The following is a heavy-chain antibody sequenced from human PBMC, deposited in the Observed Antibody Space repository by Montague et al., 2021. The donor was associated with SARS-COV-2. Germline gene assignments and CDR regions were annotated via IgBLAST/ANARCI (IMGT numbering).Heavy chain of an antibody. CDR3: ARQGGDIVVVIAIRGPYYFDY. CDR1: GGSISSSNYY. V-gene: IGHV4-39*01. Sequence: SETLSLTCTVSGGSISSSNYYWGWIRQPPGKGLEWIGTIYYSGSTYYXPSLKSRVTISVDTSKNQFSLKLSSVTAADTAVYYCARQGGDIVVVIAIRGPYYFDYWGQGTLVTVPS. CDR2: IYYSGST. J-gene: IGHJ4*02. D-gene: IGHD2-21*01.